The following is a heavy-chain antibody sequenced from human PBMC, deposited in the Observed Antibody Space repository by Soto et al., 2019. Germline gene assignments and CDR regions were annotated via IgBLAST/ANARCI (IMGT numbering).Heavy chain of an antibody. CDR3: ARATRYSYGHLGF. J-gene: IGHJ4*02. CDR2: ISPTFGSP. CDR1: GDTFNNYA. V-gene: IGHV1-69*05. Sequence: QVLLVQSGAEVKKPGSSVTVSCKTSGDTFNNYAISWVRQAPGQGFEWMGGISPTFGSPAYAQKFQGRLTITTDASTFTAYMSLTSLRSEDTAMYYCARATRYSYGHLGFWGQGTLVTVSS. D-gene: IGHD5-18*01.